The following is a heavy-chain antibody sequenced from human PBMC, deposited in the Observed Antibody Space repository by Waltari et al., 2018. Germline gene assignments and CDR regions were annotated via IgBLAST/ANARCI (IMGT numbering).Heavy chain of an antibody. CDR3: AREGWVVGASQVYYFDY. Sequence: EVQLVESGGSVVRPGGSLRVSCAASGFGFDDYGMSWVREVPGKGLEGVAGINWHGGKTTYADSGKGRFTISRDNAKKSLFLQMNSLTAEDTALYFCAREGWVVGASQVYYFDYWGQGTLVTVSS. CDR2: INWHGGKT. V-gene: IGHV3-20*04. CDR1: GFGFDDYG. J-gene: IGHJ4*02. D-gene: IGHD1-26*01.